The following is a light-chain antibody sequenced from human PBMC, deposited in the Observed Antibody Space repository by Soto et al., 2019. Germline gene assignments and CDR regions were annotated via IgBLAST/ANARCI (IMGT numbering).Light chain of an antibody. CDR1: TSNIGASYD. V-gene: IGLV1-40*01. CDR2: GNT. Sequence: QSVLTQPPSVSGAPGQRVTISCTGSTSNIGASYDVNRYQQLPGTAPKLLIYGNTNRPSGVPDRFSGSKSGTSASLAITGLQAVDEADYYCQSYDNSLSGYVFGTGTKVTVL. J-gene: IGLJ1*01. CDR3: QSYDNSLSGYV.